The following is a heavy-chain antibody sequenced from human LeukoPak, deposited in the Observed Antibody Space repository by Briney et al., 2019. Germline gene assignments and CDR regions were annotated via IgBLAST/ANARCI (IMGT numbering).Heavy chain of an antibody. CDR2: IYHSGST. Sequence: PSETLSLTCAVSGGSISSSNWWSWVRQPPGKGLEWIGEIYHSGSTYYNPSLKSRVTISVDTSKNQFSLKLSSVTAADTAVYYCAREIGDRGAFDIWGQGTMVTVSS. J-gene: IGHJ3*02. CDR3: AREIGDRGAFDI. CDR1: GGSISSSNW. D-gene: IGHD3-10*01. V-gene: IGHV4-4*02.